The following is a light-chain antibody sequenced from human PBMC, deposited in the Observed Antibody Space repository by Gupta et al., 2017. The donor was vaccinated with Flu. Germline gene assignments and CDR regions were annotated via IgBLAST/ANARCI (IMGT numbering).Light chain of an antibody. V-gene: IGLV3-1*01. CDR1: KLGDKY. CDR3: QAWDRTTFWV. Sequence: SYELTQPPSVSVSPGQTASITCPGDKLGDKYACWYQQKPGQSPVLVIHEDTKRPSGIPERFSGSNSGNTATLTISGAQAMDEADYYCQAWDRTTFWVFGGGTKLTVL. CDR2: EDT. J-gene: IGLJ3*02.